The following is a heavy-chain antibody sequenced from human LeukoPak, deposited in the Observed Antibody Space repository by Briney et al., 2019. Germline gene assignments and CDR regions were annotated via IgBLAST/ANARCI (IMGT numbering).Heavy chain of an antibody. CDR2: IYYSGST. CDR3: ARRWRDYSYGHYFDY. Sequence: SETLSLTCTVSGGSISSSSYYWGWIRQPPGKGLERIGSIYYSGSTYYNPSLKSRVTISVDTSKNQFSLKLSSVTAADTAVYYCARRWRDYSYGHYFDYWGQGTLVTVSS. J-gene: IGHJ4*02. CDR1: GGSISSSSYY. V-gene: IGHV4-39*01. D-gene: IGHD5-18*01.